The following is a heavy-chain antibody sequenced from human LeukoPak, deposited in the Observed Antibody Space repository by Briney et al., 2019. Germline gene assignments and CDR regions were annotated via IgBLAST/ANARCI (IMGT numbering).Heavy chain of an antibody. CDR3: AKVQDGSFWYEYFQH. CDR2: ISYDGSNK. J-gene: IGHJ1*01. Sequence: PGGSLRLSCAASGFTFSSYGMHWVRQAPGKGLEWVAVISYDGSNKYYADSVKGRFTISRDNSKNTLYLQMNSLRAEDTAIYYCAKVQDGSFWYEYFQHWGQGTLVTVSS. D-gene: IGHD6-19*01. CDR1: GFTFSSYG. V-gene: IGHV3-30*18.